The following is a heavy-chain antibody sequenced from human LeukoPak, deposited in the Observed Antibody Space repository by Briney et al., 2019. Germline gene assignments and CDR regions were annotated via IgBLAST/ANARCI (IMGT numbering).Heavy chain of an antibody. D-gene: IGHD6-6*01. CDR2: IYYSGST. V-gene: IGHV4-39*01. CDR1: GGSISTGTYY. Sequence: SETLSLTCTVSGGSISTGTYYWGWLRQPPGKGLEWIGSIYYSGSTYYTPSLKSRVTISVDTSRNQFSLKLTSVTAADTAIYYCARGAYTSSRFDPWGQGTLVTVSS. J-gene: IGHJ5*02. CDR3: ARGAYTSSRFDP.